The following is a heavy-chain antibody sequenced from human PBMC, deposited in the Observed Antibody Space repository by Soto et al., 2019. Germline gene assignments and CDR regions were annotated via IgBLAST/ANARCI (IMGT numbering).Heavy chain of an antibody. CDR1: GGTFSSYA. J-gene: IGHJ6*02. CDR2: IIPIFGTA. Sequence: SVKVSCKASGGTFSSYAISWVRQAPGQGLEWMGGIIPIFGTANYAQKFQGRVTITADESTSTAYMELSSLRSEDTAVYYCARDRRDGYCSGGSCYSHPYYYYGMDVWGQGTTVTVSS. CDR3: ARDRRDGYCSGGSCYSHPYYYYGMDV. V-gene: IGHV1-69*13. D-gene: IGHD2-15*01.